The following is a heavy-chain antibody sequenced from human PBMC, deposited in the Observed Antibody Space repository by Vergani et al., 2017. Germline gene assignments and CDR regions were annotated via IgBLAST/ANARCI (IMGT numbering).Heavy chain of an antibody. CDR3: ARLSVAVAGTFYGMDV. CDR2: IDPSDSYT. V-gene: IGHV5-10-1*03. D-gene: IGHD6-19*01. Sequence: EVQLVQSGAEVKKPGESLRISCKGSGYIFTSYWISWVRQMPGKGLEWMGRIDPSDSYTNYSPSFLGHVTISSDKSISTAYLQWSSLKASDTAMYYCARLSVAVAGTFYGMDVWGQGTTVTVSS. CDR1: GYIFTSYW. J-gene: IGHJ6*02.